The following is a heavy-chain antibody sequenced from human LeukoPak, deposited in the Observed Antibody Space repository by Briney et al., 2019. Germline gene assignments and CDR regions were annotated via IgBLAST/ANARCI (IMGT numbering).Heavy chain of an antibody. CDR1: GGTFSSYA. J-gene: IGHJ4*02. CDR3: ARESEVQLPDY. Sequence: SVKVSCKASGGTFSSYAISWVRQAPGQGLEWMGRIIPILGIANYAQKFQGRVTITADKSTSTAYMELSSLRSEDTAVYYCARESEVQLPDYWGQGTLVTVSS. V-gene: IGHV1-69*04. D-gene: IGHD5-18*01. CDR2: IIPILGIA.